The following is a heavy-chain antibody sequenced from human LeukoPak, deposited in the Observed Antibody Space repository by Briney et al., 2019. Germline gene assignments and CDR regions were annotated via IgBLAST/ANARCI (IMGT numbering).Heavy chain of an antibody. CDR3: ARSGYSYGADAFDI. CDR2: IYTSGST. Sequence: SQTLSLTCTVSGGSISSGSYYWSWIRQPAGKGLEWIGRIYTSGSTNYNPSPKSRVTISVDTSKNQFSLKLSSVTAADTAVYYCARSGYSYGADAFDIWGQGTMVTVSS. J-gene: IGHJ3*02. D-gene: IGHD5-18*01. V-gene: IGHV4-61*02. CDR1: GGSISSGSYY.